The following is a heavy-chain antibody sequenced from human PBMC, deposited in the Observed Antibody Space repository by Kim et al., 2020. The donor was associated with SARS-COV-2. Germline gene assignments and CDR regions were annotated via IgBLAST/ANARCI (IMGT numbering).Heavy chain of an antibody. CDR2: IYPGDSDT. CDR3: TRHIDFDGDYLNWFDP. D-gene: IGHD4-17*01. CDR1: GYNFTSYW. J-gene: IGHJ5*02. Sequence: GESLKISCKDYGYNFTSYWFAWVRQMRGKGLEYMGIIYPGDSDTRYSPSFQGHVTISADKSINTAYLQWNSLKASDTAIYFCTRHIDFDGDYLNWFDPWGQGTLDTVSS. V-gene: IGHV5-51*01.